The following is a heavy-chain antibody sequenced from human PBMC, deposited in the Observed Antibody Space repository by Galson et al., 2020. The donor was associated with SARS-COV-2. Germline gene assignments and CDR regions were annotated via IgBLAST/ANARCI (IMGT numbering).Heavy chain of an antibody. Sequence: GGSLRLSCAASGFTFDDYAMHWVRQAPGKGLEWVSGISWNSGSIGYADSVKGRFTISRDNAKNSLYLQMNSLRAEDTALYYCAVHSNLTPNTLVDYWGQGTLVTVSS. D-gene: IGHD4-4*01. J-gene: IGHJ4*02. CDR1: GFTFDDYA. CDR2: ISWNSGSI. V-gene: IGHV3-9*01. CDR3: AVHSNLTPNTLVDY.